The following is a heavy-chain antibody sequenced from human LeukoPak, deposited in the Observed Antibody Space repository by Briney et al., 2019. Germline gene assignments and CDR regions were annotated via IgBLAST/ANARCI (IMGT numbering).Heavy chain of an antibody. Sequence: GGSLRLSCAASGFTFSSYGMHWVRQAPGKGLEWVAFIRYDGSNKYYADSVKGRFTISRDNSKNTLYLQMNSLRAEDTAVYYCARVDTVNYYYYMDVWGKGTPVTVSS. CDR2: IRYDGSNK. D-gene: IGHD5-18*01. V-gene: IGHV3-30*02. CDR1: GFTFSSYG. J-gene: IGHJ6*03. CDR3: ARVDTVNYYYYMDV.